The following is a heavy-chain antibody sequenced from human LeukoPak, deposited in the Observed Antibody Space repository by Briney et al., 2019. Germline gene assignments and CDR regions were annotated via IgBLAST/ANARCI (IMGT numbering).Heavy chain of an antibody. V-gene: IGHV1-18*01. J-gene: IGHJ4*02. CDR3: ARDHSGFHLDY. CDR1: GYSFDSFH. D-gene: IGHD3-10*01. Sequence: GASVKVSCKASGYSFDSFHIAWVRQAPGHGLEWMGWIAVYNGIPKYVENLQGRITMTPDTSTRTAYMELRSLTSDDTAVYYCARDHSGFHLDYWGQGTLVTVSS. CDR2: IAVYNGIP.